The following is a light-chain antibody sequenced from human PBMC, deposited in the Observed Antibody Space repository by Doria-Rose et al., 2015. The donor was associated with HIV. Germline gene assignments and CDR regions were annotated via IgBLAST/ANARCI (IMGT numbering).Light chain of an antibody. CDR3: QQYYTTPPKA. V-gene: IGKV4-1*01. CDR1: QSVLYSSNNKYY. CDR2: WAS. J-gene: IGKJ1*01. Sequence: DIVMTQSPDSLAVSLGERATINCKSSQSVLYSSNNKYYLAWYQQKPGQPPKLLFYWASTRESGVPDRFSGSGSGSDFTLTISSLQAEDVAVYYCQQYYTTPPKAFGQGTKVEIK.